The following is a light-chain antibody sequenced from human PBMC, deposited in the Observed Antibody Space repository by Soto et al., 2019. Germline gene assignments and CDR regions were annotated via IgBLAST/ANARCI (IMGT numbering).Light chain of an antibody. CDR2: EGS. CDR3: CSYAGRSTLV. J-gene: IGLJ2*01. V-gene: IGLV2-23*01. Sequence: QSALTQPASVSGSPGQSITISCTGISSDVGSYNLVSWYQQHPGKAPKLMIYEGSKRPSGVSNRFSGSKSGNTASLTISGLQAEDEADYYCCSYAGRSTLVFGGGTKVTVL. CDR1: SSDVGSYNL.